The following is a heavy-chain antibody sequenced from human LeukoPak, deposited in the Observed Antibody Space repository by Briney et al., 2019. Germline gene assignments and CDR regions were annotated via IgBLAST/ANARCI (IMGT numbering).Heavy chain of an antibody. CDR3: ARRQRVNSSGSYRLDY. CDR2: INHSGST. V-gene: IGHV4-34*01. Sequence: SETLSLTCAVYGGSFSGYYWSWIRQPPGKGLEWIGEINHSGSTNYNPSLKSRVTISVDTSKNQFSLKLSSVTAADTAVYYCARRQRVNSSGSYRLDYWGQGTLVTVSS. CDR1: GGSFSGYY. J-gene: IGHJ4*02. D-gene: IGHD1-26*01.